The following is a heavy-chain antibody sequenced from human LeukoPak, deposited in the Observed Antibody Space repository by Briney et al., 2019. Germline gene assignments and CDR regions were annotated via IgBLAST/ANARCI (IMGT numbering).Heavy chain of an antibody. J-gene: IGHJ3*02. D-gene: IGHD2-8*01. CDR1: GYSISSGYY. CDR2: IYHSGST. CDR3: ASSSGYCTNGVCIGNAFDI. Sequence: SETLSLTCAVSGYSISSGYYWGWIRQPPGKGLEWIGSIYHSGSTYYNPSLKSRVTISVDTSKNQFSLKLSCVTAADTAVYYCASSSGYCTNGVCIGNAFDIWGQGTMVTVSS. V-gene: IGHV4-38-2*01.